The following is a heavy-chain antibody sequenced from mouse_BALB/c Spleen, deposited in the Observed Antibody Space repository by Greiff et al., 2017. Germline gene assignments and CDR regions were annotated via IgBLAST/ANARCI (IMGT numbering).Heavy chain of an antibody. J-gene: IGHJ4*01. CDR1: GFSLTSYG. D-gene: IGHD2-13*01. CDR3: ARGGDNYAMDD. CDR2: IWSGGST. V-gene: IGHV2-2*02. Sequence: QVQLQQSGPGLVQPSQSLSITCTVSGFSLTSYGVHWVRQSPGKGLEWLGVIWSGGSTDYNAAFISRLSISKDNSKSQVFFKMNSLQANDTAIYYCARGGDNYAMDDWGQGTSVTVSS.